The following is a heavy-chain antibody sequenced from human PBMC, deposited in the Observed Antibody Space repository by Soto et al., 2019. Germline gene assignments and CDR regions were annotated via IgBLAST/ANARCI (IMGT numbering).Heavy chain of an antibody. CDR3: AKGKATSPIFDAFDI. CDR1: GFTFDDYA. CDR2: ISGDGGST. Sequence: GGSLILSCAASGFTFDDYAMHWVRQAPGKGLEWVSLISGDGGSTYYADSVKGRFTISRDNSKNSLYLQMNSLRTEDTALYYCAKGKATSPIFDAFDIWGQGTMVTVSS. J-gene: IGHJ3*02. D-gene: IGHD3-3*01. V-gene: IGHV3-43*02.